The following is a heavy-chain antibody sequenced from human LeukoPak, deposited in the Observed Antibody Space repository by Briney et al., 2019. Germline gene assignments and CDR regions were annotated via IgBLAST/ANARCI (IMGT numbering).Heavy chain of an antibody. CDR3: ARERLLWFGEPEGSDY. Sequence: GGSLRLSCAASGFTFSDYYMSWVRQAPGKGREWVSYISSSGSTIYYADSVKGRFTISRDNAKNSLYLQMNSLRAEDTAVYYCARERLLWFGEPEGSDYWGQGTLVTVSS. V-gene: IGHV3-11*01. CDR1: GFTFSDYY. J-gene: IGHJ4*02. D-gene: IGHD3-10*01. CDR2: ISSSGSTI.